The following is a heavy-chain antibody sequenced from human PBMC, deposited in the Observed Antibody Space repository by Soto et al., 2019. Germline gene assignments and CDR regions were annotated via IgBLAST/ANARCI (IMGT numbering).Heavy chain of an antibody. CDR2: IHYSGTT. D-gene: IGHD6-13*01. J-gene: IGHJ4*02. CDR3: AAGEASSRNLAPYYLDF. Sequence: SETLSLTCTVSGGSMRNYFWTWIRQPPGKGLEWIGYIHYSGTTSFFPSYNPSLRSRVTISEDASKNQFSLKLLSVTTADTAVYFCAAGEASSRNLAPYYLDFWGQGTLVTVSS. CDR1: GGSMRNYF. V-gene: IGHV4-59*01.